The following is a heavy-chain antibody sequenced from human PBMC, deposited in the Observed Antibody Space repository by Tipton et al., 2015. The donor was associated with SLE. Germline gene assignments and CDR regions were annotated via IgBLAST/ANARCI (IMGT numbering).Heavy chain of an antibody. Sequence: TLSLTCAVSGGSISSSNWWSWVRQPPGKGLEWIGEINHSGSTNYNPSLKSRVTISVDTSKNQFSLKLSSVTAADTAVYYCARGFPKTYNYGSGSSSAFDFWGQGTMVTVSS. CDR3: ARGFPKTYNYGSGSSSAFDF. J-gene: IGHJ3*01. V-gene: IGHV4-4*02. CDR1: GGSISSSNW. D-gene: IGHD3-10*01. CDR2: INHSGST.